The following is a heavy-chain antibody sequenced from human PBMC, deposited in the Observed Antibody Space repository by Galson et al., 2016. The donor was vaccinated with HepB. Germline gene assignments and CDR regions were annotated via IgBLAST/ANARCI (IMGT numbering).Heavy chain of an antibody. V-gene: IGHV3-13*04. CDR3: AREGFGDVHYGMDV. CDR1: GFTFSRYG. CDR2: IGSAGDT. Sequence: SLRLSCAASGFTFSRYGMHWVRQATGKGLEWVSGIGSAGDTYYLGSVKGRFTTPRENAKNFLYLQMNSLRAGDTAVYYCAREGFGDVHYGMDVWGQGTTVTVSS. D-gene: IGHD3-10*01. J-gene: IGHJ6*02.